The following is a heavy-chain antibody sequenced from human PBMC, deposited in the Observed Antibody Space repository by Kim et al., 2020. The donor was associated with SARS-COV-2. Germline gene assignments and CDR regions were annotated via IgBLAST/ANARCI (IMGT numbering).Heavy chain of an antibody. Sequence: GGSLRLSCTASGFTFSSYEMNWVRQAPGKGLEWVAYIYSSGSTTHYAESVKGRFTVSRDNPKNSLYMQMNSLRVEDTAVYYCVRDLVGGSGMDVWGQGTTVTVSS. CDR3: VRDLVGGSGMDV. CDR2: IYSSGSTT. CDR1: GFTFSSYE. D-gene: IGHD3-10*01. V-gene: IGHV3-48*03. J-gene: IGHJ6*02.